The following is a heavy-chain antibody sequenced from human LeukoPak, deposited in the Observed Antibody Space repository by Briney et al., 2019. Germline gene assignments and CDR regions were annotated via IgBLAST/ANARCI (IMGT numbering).Heavy chain of an antibody. J-gene: IGHJ6*02. CDR3: AKYSSSSYYYGMDV. Sequence: GGSLRLSCAASGFTFSSYAMSWVRQAPGKGLEWVSAISGSGGSTYYADSVKGRFTISRDNSKNTLYLQMNSLRAEDTAVYYCAKYSSSSYYYGMDVWGQGATVTVSS. CDR2: ISGSGGST. D-gene: IGHD6-6*01. CDR1: GFTFSSYA. V-gene: IGHV3-23*01.